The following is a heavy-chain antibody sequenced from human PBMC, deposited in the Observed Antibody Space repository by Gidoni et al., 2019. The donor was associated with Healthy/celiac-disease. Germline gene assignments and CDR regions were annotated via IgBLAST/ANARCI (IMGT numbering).Heavy chain of an antibody. CDR3: AKEGLTHYYDSSGYDPDAFDI. V-gene: IGHV3-30*18. J-gene: IGHJ3*02. CDR1: GFTFSSYG. CDR2: ISYDGSNK. Sequence: QVQLVESGGGVVQPGRSLRLSCAASGFTFSSYGMHWVRQAPGKGLEGVAVISYDGSNKDYADPGKGRFTISRDNSKNTLYLQMNSLRAEDTAVYYCAKEGLTHYYDSSGYDPDAFDIWGQGTMVTVSS. D-gene: IGHD3-22*01.